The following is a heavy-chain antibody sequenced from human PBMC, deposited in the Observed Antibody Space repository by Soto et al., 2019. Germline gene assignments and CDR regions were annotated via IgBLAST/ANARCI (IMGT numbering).Heavy chain of an antibody. D-gene: IGHD6-13*01. V-gene: IGHV6-1*01. Sequence: PAQTLSLTCAISGYSVSSNSAALNWISQSPSRGLEWLGRTYYRSKWYNDYAVSVKSRITINPDTSKNQFSLQLNSVTPEDTAVYYCARSQRPRIAARWNWFEPSGQGTMVTLSS. CDR1: GYSVSSNSAA. J-gene: IGHJ5*02. CDR3: ARSQRPRIAARWNWFEP. CDR2: TYYRSKWYN.